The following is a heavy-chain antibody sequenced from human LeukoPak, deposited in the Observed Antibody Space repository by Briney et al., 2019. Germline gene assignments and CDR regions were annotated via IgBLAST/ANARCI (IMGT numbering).Heavy chain of an antibody. V-gene: IGHV3-23*01. CDR2: ISGSGGTT. J-gene: IGHJ6*03. D-gene: IGHD5-18*01. Sequence: GGSLRLSCAASGFTFSSYSMNWVRQAPGKGLEWVSAISGSGGTTYYADSVKGRFTISRDNSKNTLYLQMNSLRAEDTAVYYCAKDLAMAPYYYYYMDVWGKGTTVTISS. CDR3: AKDLAMAPYYYYYMDV. CDR1: GFTFSSYS.